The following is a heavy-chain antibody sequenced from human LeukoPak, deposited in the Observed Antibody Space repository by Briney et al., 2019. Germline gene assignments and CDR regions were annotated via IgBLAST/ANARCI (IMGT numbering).Heavy chain of an antibody. J-gene: IGHJ4*02. V-gene: IGHV1-2*02. Sequence: GASVKVSCKASGYTFTGYYMHWVRQAPGQGLEWMGWINPNSGGTNYAQKFQGRVTMTRDTSISTAYMELGRLRSDDTAVYYCARDSPYSEVVVPAASSHYWGQGTLVTVSS. D-gene: IGHD2-2*01. CDR1: GYTFTGYY. CDR2: INPNSGGT. CDR3: ARDSPYSEVVVPAASSHY.